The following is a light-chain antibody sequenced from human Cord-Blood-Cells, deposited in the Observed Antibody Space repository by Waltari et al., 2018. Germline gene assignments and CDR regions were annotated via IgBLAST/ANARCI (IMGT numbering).Light chain of an antibody. V-gene: IGLV2-11*01. CDR2: DVS. J-gene: IGLJ3*02. CDR1: SSDVGGYNY. CDR3: CSYAGSYTGV. Sequence: QSALTQPRSVSGSPGQSVTISRPGTSSDVGGYNYVSWYQQHPGKAPKLMIYDVSKRPSGVPDRFSGSKSGNTASLTISGLQAEDEADYYCCSYAGSYTGVFGGGTKLTVL.